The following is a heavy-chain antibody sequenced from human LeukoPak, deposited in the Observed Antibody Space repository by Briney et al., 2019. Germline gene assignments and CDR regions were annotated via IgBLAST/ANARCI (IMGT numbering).Heavy chain of an antibody. V-gene: IGHV3-48*01. CDR1: GFTFSSYG. D-gene: IGHD6-19*01. CDR2: VSPSSSSI. Sequence: PGGSLRLSCAASGFTFSSYGMNWVRQAPGTGLEWVSYVSPSSSSIYYADSVKGRFTISRDKAKNSLYLQMNSLRAEDTAVYYCAREHTPYGSGCTAAYWGQGTLVTVSS. CDR3: AREHTPYGSGCTAAY. J-gene: IGHJ4*02.